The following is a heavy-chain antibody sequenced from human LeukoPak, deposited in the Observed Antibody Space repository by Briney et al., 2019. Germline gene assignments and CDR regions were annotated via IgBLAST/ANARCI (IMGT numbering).Heavy chain of an antibody. V-gene: IGHV5-51*01. CDR2: TYPGDSDN. D-gene: IGHD5-18*01. CDR1: GYSFTSYW. CDR3: ARGTRGYNYDPYYFDY. Sequence: GESLKISCKGSGYSFTSYWIGWVRQMPGKGLEGMGITYPGDSDNRYSPSFQGQVTIPPDKSISPANLQWSSLKASDTAMYYCARGTRGYNYDPYYFDYWGQGTLVTVSS. J-gene: IGHJ4*02.